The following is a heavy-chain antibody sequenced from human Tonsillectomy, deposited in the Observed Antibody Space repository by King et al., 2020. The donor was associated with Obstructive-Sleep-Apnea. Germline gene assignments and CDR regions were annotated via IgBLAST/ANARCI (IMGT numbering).Heavy chain of an antibody. CDR2: ISFEGINK. CDR3: ARDLKDYYGSGSY. Sequence: VQLVESGGGVVQPGRSLRLSCAASGFTFSTYAMHWVRQAPGKGLEWVAIISFEGINKYSAASVKGRFTISSDNSKNTVYLEMNSLRAEDTAVYYCARDLKDYYGSGSYWGQGTLVTVSS. CDR1: GFTFSTYA. J-gene: IGHJ4*02. V-gene: IGHV3-30*04. D-gene: IGHD3-10*01.